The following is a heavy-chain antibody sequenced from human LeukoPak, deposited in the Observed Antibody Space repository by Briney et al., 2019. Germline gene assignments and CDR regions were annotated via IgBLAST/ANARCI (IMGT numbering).Heavy chain of an antibody. V-gene: IGHV3-48*03. CDR3: AREWEQWFGIDY. J-gene: IGHJ4*02. CDR2: ISSSGSTI. CDR1: GLTFSSYE. D-gene: IGHD3-10*01. Sequence: GGSLRLSCAASGLTFSSYEMNWVRLAPGKGLEWVSYISSSGSTIYYADSVKGRFTISRDNAKNSLYLQMNSLRAEDMAVYYCAREWEQWFGIDYWGQGTLVTVSS.